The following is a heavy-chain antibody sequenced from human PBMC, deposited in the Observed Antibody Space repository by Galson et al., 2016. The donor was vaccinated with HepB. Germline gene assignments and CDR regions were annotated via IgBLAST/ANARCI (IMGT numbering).Heavy chain of an antibody. D-gene: IGHD2-21*02. J-gene: IGHJ4*02. V-gene: IGHV3-7*05. CDR3: ARDFGWYCGGGCH. CDR2: IKPDGSDK. Sequence: SLRLSCAASGITFSRYWMSWVRQAPGKGLEWVANIKPDGSDKADVASVKGRFTISRDNAKNSLYLQMNSLSPEDTAVYYCARDFGWYCGGGCHWGQGALVTVSS. CDR1: GITFSRYW.